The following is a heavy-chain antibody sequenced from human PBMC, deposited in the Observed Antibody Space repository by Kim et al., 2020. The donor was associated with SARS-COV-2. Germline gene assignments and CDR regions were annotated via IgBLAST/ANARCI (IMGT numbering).Heavy chain of an antibody. J-gene: IGHJ6*02. Sequence: SETLSLTCTVSGGSISSSSYYWGWIRQPPGKGLEWIGSIYYSGSTYYNPSLKSRVTISVDTSKNQFSLKLSSVTAADTAVYYCATDSSGWYLEGYYYGMDVWGQGTTVTVSS. CDR1: GGSISSSSYY. V-gene: IGHV4-39*01. D-gene: IGHD6-19*01. CDR3: ATDSSGWYLEGYYYGMDV. CDR2: IYYSGST.